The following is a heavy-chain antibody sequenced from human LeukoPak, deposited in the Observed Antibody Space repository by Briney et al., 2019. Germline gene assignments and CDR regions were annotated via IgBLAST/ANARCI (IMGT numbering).Heavy chain of an antibody. D-gene: IGHD3-22*01. CDR2: ISWNSGSI. V-gene: IGHV3-9*03. CDR3: AKVATRYYDSSGYYSHYFDY. J-gene: IGHJ4*02. CDR1: GFTFDDYA. Sequence: GGSLRLSCAASGFTFDDYAMLWVRQAPGKGLEWVSGISWNSGSIGYADSVKGRFTISRDNAKNSLYLQMNSLRAEDMALYYCAKVATRYYDSSGYYSHYFDYWGEGALATVSS.